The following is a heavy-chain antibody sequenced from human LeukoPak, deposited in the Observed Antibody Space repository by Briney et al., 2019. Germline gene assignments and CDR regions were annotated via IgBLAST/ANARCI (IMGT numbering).Heavy chain of an antibody. J-gene: IGHJ6*03. D-gene: IGHD1-26*01. CDR1: GYTFTGYY. CDR2: INPNSGGT. Sequence: ASVKVSCKASGYTFTGYYMHWVRQAPGQGLEWMGWINPNSGGTNYAQKFQGRVTMTRDTSISTAYMELSRLRSDDTAVYYCARGTWELHVGGYYYYMDVWGKGTTVTVSS. V-gene: IGHV1-2*02. CDR3: ARGTWELHVGGYYYYMDV.